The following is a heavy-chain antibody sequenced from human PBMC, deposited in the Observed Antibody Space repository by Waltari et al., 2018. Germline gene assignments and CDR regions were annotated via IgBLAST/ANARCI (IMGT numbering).Heavy chain of an antibody. CDR3: ARGVAVAAEAAGY. D-gene: IGHD6-19*01. V-gene: IGHV1-8*03. CDR2: MNPNSGNT. CDR1: GYTFTSYD. Sequence: QVQLVQSGAEVKKPGASVKVSCKASGYTFTSYDFNWVRQATHQGLGWMGWMNPNSGNTGYAQKFQGRVTITRNTSISTAYMELSSLRSEDTAVYYCARGVAVAAEAAGYWGQGTLVTVSS. J-gene: IGHJ4*02.